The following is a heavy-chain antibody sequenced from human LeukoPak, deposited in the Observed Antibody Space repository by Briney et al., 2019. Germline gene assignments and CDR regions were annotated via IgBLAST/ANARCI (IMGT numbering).Heavy chain of an antibody. J-gene: IGHJ4*02. V-gene: IGHV3-9*01. D-gene: IGHD6-19*01. CDR2: ISWNSGSI. CDR1: GFTFSDYA. Sequence: GGSLRLSCAASGFTFSDYAMHWVRQAPGKGLEWVSGISWNSGSIYYADSVKGRFTISRDNAKNSLYLQMNRLRAQDTAWYYCGKEAYSSGWFDYWGQGTLVTVSS. CDR3: GKEAYSSGWFDY.